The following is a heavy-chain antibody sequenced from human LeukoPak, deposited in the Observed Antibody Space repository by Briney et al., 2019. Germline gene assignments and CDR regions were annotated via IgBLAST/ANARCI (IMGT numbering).Heavy chain of an antibody. D-gene: IGHD1-26*01. CDR2: IYTSGST. CDR3: ARGPPAGAITWIPFDY. CDR1: GGSISSYY. V-gene: IGHV4-4*07. J-gene: IGHJ4*02. Sequence: PSETLSLTCTVSGGSISSYYWSWIRQPAGKGLEWIGRIYTSGSTNYNPSLKSRVTMSVDTSKNQFSLKLSSVTAADTAVYYCARGPPAGAITWIPFDYWGQGTLVTVSS.